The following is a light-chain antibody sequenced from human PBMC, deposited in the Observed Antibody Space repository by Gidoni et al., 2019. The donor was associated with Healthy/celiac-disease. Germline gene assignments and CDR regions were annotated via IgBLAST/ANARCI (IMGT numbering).Light chain of an antibody. V-gene: IGKV3-11*01. CDR1: QSVSSY. Sequence: VFTQSPATLSLSPGESATLSCSASQSVSSYLSWYQQKTGQAPRLLISDASNKATGIPARFSGSGSGTDFTLTISSREPEDFAVYYCQQRSNWPWLTFGGGTKVDIK. CDR2: DAS. J-gene: IGKJ4*01. CDR3: QQRSNWPWLT.